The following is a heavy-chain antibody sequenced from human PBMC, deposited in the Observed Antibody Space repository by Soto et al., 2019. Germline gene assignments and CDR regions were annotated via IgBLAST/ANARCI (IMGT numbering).Heavy chain of an antibody. CDR1: GGTFSSYA. Sequence: SVKVSCKASGGTFSSYAISWVRQAPGQGLEWMGGIISIFGTANYAQKFQGRVTITADKSTSTAYMELSSLRSEDTAVYYCARRPRADAFDIWGQGTMVTVSS. CDR3: ARRPRADAFDI. J-gene: IGHJ3*02. V-gene: IGHV1-69*06. CDR2: IISIFGTA.